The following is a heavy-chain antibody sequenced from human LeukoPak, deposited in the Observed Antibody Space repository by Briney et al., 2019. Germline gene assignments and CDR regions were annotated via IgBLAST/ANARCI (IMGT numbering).Heavy chain of an antibody. CDR3: AVHKLDDAFDT. Sequence: ASVKVSCKASGGTFSSYAISWVRQAPGQGLEWMGRIIPILGIANYAQKFQGRVTITADKSTSTAYMELSSLRSEDTAVYYCAVHKLDDAFDTWGQGTMVTVSS. V-gene: IGHV1-69*04. CDR1: GGTFSSYA. J-gene: IGHJ3*02. D-gene: IGHD1-1*01. CDR2: IIPILGIA.